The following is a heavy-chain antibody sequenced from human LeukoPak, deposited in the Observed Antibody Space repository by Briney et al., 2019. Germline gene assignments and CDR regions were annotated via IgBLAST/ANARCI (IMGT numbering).Heavy chain of an antibody. V-gene: IGHV3-11*01. J-gene: IGHJ5*02. CDR3: ARIRSLELGGFDP. Sequence: PGGSLRLSCAASGFTFSDYYMSWIRQAPGMELEWVSYISSSGSTIYYADSVKGRFTISRDNAKNSLYLQMNSLRAEDTAVYYCARIRSLELGGFDPWGQGTLVTVSS. CDR2: ISSSGSTI. CDR1: GFTFSDYY. D-gene: IGHD1-7*01.